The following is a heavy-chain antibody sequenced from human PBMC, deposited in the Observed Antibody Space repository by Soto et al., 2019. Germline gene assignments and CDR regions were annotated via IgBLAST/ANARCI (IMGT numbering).Heavy chain of an antibody. CDR1: GYKFTSSW. V-gene: IGHV5-51*01. CDR2: IFPSDSDT. D-gene: IGHD3-22*01. J-gene: IGHJ5*02. CDR3: ARKDKSGYFNWFDP. Sequence: GESLKISCRTSGYKFTSSWIAWVRQMPGKGLEWMGIIFPSDSDTRDSPSFQGQFTISADRSTSTVFLQWASLKASDTAVYFCARKDKSGYFNWFDPWGQGTLVTVSS.